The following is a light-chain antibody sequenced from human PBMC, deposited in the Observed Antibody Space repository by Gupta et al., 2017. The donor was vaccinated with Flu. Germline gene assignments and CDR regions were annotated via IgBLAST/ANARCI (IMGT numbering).Light chain of an antibody. V-gene: IGKV3-20*01. J-gene: IGKJ2*03. CDR3: QQDGSSPSYS. CDR1: QSVSSSY. Sequence: EIVLTQSPGTLSLSPGERATLSCRASQSVSSSYLAWYQQKPGQAPRLLIYGASSRDTGIADRFSGSGCGKDLTLTISRREQEDFAGYYCQQDGSSPSYSFGQGTKLDIK. CDR2: GAS.